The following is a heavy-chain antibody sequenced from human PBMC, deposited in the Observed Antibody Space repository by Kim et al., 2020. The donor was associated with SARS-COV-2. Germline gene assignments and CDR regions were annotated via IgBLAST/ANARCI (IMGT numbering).Heavy chain of an antibody. CDR2: ISSSSSYI. Sequence: GGSLRLSCAASGFTFSSYSMNWVRQAPGKGLEWVSSISSSSSYIYYADSVKGRFTISRDNAKNSLYLQMNSLRAEDTAVYYCARDTGFRFRRITMVRGAIDAFDIWGQSTMVTVTS. CDR3: ARDTGFRFRRITMVRGAIDAFDI. D-gene: IGHD3-10*01. J-gene: IGHJ3*02. CDR1: GFTFSSYS. V-gene: IGHV3-21*01.